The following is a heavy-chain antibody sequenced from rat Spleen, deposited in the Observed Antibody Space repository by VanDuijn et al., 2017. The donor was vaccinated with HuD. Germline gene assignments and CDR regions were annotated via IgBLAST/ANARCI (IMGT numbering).Heavy chain of an antibody. CDR1: GFTFNNYW. CDR3: ATTYFGYGYFDY. Sequence: EVQLVESGGGLVQPGRSLKLSCVASGFTFNNYWMSWIRQAPGKGLEWIASISNTGGSFSYADSVKGRFTISRDNAKSTLYLQMDSLRSEDTATYYCATTYFGYGYFDYWGQGVMVTVSS. D-gene: IGHD1-7*01. J-gene: IGHJ2*01. CDR2: ISNTGGSF. V-gene: IGHV5-31*01.